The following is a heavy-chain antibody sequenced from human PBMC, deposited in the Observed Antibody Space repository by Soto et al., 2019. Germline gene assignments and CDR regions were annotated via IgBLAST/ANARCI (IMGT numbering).Heavy chain of an antibody. Sequence: GESLKISCKGSGYSFTSYLIGWVRQMPGKGLEWIGIIYPGDSDTRYSPSFQGQVTISADKSISTAYLQWSSLKASDTAMYYCARPLRSFDTAQGAFDIWGQGTMVTVS. CDR2: IYPGDSDT. D-gene: IGHD3-9*01. CDR1: GYSFTSYL. V-gene: IGHV5-51*01. CDR3: ARPLRSFDTAQGAFDI. J-gene: IGHJ3*02.